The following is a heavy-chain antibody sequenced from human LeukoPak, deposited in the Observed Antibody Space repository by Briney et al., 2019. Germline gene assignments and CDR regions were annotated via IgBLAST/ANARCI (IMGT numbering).Heavy chain of an antibody. Sequence: PGGSLRLSCAASGFTFSSYGMHWVRQAPGKGLEWVAVIWYDGSNKYYADSVKGRFTIPRDNSKNTLYLQMNSLRAEDTAVYYCARTDTMIVVDAFDIWGQGTMVTVSS. V-gene: IGHV3-33*01. D-gene: IGHD3-22*01. CDR2: IWYDGSNK. CDR1: GFTFSSYG. CDR3: ARTDTMIVVDAFDI. J-gene: IGHJ3*02.